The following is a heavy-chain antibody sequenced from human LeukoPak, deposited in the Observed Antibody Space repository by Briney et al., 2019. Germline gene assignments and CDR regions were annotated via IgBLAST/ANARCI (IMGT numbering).Heavy chain of an antibody. D-gene: IGHD6-19*01. CDR1: GFTFSSYG. CDR2: IWYDGSNK. V-gene: IGHV3-33*01. CDR3: ARDGIAVAGTGWFDP. Sequence: PGRSLRLSCAASGFTFSSYGMHWVRQAPGKGLEWVAVIWYDGSNKYYADSVKGRFTFSRDNSKNTLYLQMNSLRAEDTAVYYCARDGIAVAGTGWFDPWGQGTLVTVSS. J-gene: IGHJ5*02.